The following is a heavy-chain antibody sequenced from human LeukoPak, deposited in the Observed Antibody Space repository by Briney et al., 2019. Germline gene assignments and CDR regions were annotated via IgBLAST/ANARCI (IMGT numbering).Heavy chain of an antibody. CDR1: GYTFTSYG. D-gene: IGHD3/OR15-3a*01. CDR2: MNPNSGNT. CDR3: ARVTSRFWTGYYDPFDI. V-gene: IGHV1-8*02. J-gene: IGHJ3*02. Sequence: ASVKVSCKASGYTFTSYGISWVRQAPGQGLEWMGWMNPNSGNTGYAQKFQGRVTMTRNTSISTAYMEPSSLRSEDTAVYYCARVTSRFWTGYYDPFDIWGQGTMVTVSS.